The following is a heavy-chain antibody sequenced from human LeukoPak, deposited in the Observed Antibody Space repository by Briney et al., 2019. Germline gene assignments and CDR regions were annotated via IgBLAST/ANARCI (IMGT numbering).Heavy chain of an antibody. CDR1: GYSISSGYY. CDR3: ARGRDFWSGYSYYFDY. Sequence: SETLSLTCTVSGYSISSGYYWGWIRQPAGKGLEWIGRIYTSGSTNYNPSLKSRVTISVDTSKNQFSLKLSSVTAADTAVYYCARGRDFWSGYSYYFDYWGQGTLVTVSS. D-gene: IGHD3-3*01. J-gene: IGHJ4*02. CDR2: IYTSGST. V-gene: IGHV4-61*02.